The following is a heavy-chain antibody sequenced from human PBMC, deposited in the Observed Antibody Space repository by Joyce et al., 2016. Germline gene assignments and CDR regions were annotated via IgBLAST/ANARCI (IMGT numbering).Heavy chain of an antibody. CDR2: IDPKNGVT. CDR3: AKDERYTAFWELDP. CDR1: GYTFRDCY. V-gene: IGHV1-2*02. Sequence: QVQLVQSGAEVKKPGASVKVSCNTSGYTFRDCYIHWLRQAPGGGLGWLGRIDPKNGVTSYAQNLQGSVTMTRDLSITAAYMELSRLTFDDTAVYYCAKDERYTAFWELDPWGQGTLVIVSS. D-gene: IGHD1-26*01. J-gene: IGHJ5*02.